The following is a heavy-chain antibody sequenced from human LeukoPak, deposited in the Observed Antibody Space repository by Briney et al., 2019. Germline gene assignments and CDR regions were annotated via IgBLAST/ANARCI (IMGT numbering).Heavy chain of an antibody. CDR2: ISSSSSYI. CDR3: VPYDILTGYIFDY. J-gene: IGHJ4*02. CDR1: GFTFSYYG. Sequence: GGSLRLSCAASGFTFSYYGMHWVRQAPGKGLEWVSSISSSSSYIYYADSVKGRFTISRDNAKNSLYLQMNSLRAEDTAVYYCVPYDILTGYIFDYWGQGTLVTVSS. D-gene: IGHD3-9*01. V-gene: IGHV3-21*01.